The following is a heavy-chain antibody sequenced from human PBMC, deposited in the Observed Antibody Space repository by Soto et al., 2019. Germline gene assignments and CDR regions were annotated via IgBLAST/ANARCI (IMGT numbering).Heavy chain of an antibody. Sequence: SETLSLTXTVSGGPVTSGNYYWSWIRQPPGKGLEWIGHIYYSGSTNYNPSLKSRVTISVDASKNQFSLKLSSVTAADTAIYYCARGPVVTPFVDYWGQGTLVTAPQ. CDR1: GGPVTSGNYY. V-gene: IGHV4-61*01. D-gene: IGHD2-21*02. CDR2: IYYSGST. J-gene: IGHJ4*02. CDR3: ARGPVVTPFVDY.